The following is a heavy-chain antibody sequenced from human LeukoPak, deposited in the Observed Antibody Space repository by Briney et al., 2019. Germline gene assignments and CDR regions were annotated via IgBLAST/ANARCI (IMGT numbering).Heavy chain of an antibody. Sequence: ASVKVSCKASGYTFTGYYMHWVRQAPGQGLEWMGWINPNSGGTNYAQKFQGWVTMTRDTSISTAYMELSRLRSDDTAVYYCARGARITIFGVAKNWFDPRGQGTLVTVSS. CDR2: INPNSGGT. D-gene: IGHD3-3*01. J-gene: IGHJ5*02. CDR1: GYTFTGYY. CDR3: ARGARITIFGVAKNWFDP. V-gene: IGHV1-2*04.